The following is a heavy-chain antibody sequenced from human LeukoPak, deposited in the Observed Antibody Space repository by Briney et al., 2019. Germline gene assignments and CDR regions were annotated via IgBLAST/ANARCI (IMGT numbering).Heavy chain of an antibody. CDR2: VSGYTGNT. Sequence: GASVTVSCKTSGYTFTTYGVSWVRQAPGQGLEWMGWVSGYTGNTNYAERFQGRVTMTTDTSTSTVYMELTSLRSDDTAVYYCARGEVSASLYYFDFWGQGTLVTVS. CDR3: ARGEVSASLYYFDF. CDR1: GYTFTTYG. V-gene: IGHV1-18*01. D-gene: IGHD2-2*01. J-gene: IGHJ4*02.